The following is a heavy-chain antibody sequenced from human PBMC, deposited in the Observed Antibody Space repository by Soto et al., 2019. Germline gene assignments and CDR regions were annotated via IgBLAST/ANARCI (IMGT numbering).Heavy chain of an antibody. J-gene: IGHJ5*02. CDR3: ARELPPDL. Sequence: GGSLRLSCAASGFTVSSKYMNWVRQAPGKGLEWVSIIWSAGLTYYANSVRGRFTISRDISKNILFLQMNNLRAEHSAIYYCARELPPDLWGQGTLVTVSS. V-gene: IGHV3-53*01. CDR2: IWSAGLT. CDR1: GFTVSSKY.